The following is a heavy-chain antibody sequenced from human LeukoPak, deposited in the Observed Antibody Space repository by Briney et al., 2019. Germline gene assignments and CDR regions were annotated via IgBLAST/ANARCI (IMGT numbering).Heavy chain of an antibody. CDR1: GGSISSSSYY. Sequence: PSETLSLTCTVSGGSISSSSYYWGWIRQPPGKGLEWIGSIYYSGSTYYNPSLKSRVTISVDTSKNQFSLKLSSVTAADTAVYYCARAHLAKYYDILTGYYSASNWFDPWGQGTLVTVSS. CDR2: IYYSGST. CDR3: ARAHLAKYYDILTGYYSASNWFDP. D-gene: IGHD3-9*01. V-gene: IGHV4-39*07. J-gene: IGHJ5*02.